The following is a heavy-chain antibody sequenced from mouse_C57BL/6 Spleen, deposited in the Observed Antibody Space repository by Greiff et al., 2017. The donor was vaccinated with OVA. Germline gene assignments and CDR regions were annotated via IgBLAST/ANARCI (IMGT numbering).Heavy chain of an antibody. CDR2: LSSGSSTI. Sequence: EVKLMESGGGLVKPGGSLKLSCAASGFTFSDYGMHWVRQAPEKGLEWVAYLSSGSSTIYYADTVKGRFTISRDTAKNTLFLQMTSLRSEDTAMYYCARFPDYDGVNYAMDYWGQGTSVTVSS. V-gene: IGHV5-17*01. CDR1: GFTFSDYG. J-gene: IGHJ4*01. D-gene: IGHD2-4*01. CDR3: ARFPDYDGVNYAMDY.